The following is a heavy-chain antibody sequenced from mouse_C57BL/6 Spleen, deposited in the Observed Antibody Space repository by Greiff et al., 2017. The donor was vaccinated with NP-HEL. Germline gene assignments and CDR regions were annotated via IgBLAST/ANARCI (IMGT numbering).Heavy chain of an antibody. CDR3: ARSVFYGSSLLGYFDV. Sequence: EVHLVESGGGLVKPGGSLKLSCAASGFTFSDYGMHWVRQAPEKGLEWVAYISSGSSTIYYADTVKGRFTISRDNAKNTLFLQMTSLRSEDTAMYYCARSVFYGSSLLGYFDVWGTGTTVTVSS. CDR2: ISSGSSTI. D-gene: IGHD1-1*01. J-gene: IGHJ1*03. V-gene: IGHV5-17*01. CDR1: GFTFSDYG.